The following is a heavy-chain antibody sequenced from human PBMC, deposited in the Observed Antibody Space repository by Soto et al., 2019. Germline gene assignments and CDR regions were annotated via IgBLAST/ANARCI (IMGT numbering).Heavy chain of an antibody. D-gene: IGHD3-22*01. Sequence: QLQLQESGSGLVKPSQTLSLTCAVSGGSISSGGYYWSWIRQPPGKGLEWIGYIYHSGSTYYNPSPKSRATISVDRSKNPFSLKLGSVSAADTAVYSCARGKCIGSSGYPPPDAFDIWGQGTMVTVSS. CDR1: GGSISSGGYY. J-gene: IGHJ3*02. CDR3: ARGKCIGSSGYPPPDAFDI. CDR2: IYHSGST. V-gene: IGHV4-30-2*01.